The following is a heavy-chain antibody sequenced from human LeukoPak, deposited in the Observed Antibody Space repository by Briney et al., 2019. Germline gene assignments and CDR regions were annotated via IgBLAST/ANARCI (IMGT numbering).Heavy chain of an antibody. J-gene: IGHJ4*02. Sequence: GGSLRLSCAASGFSFSIYRMNWVRQAPGKGLEYVSAISTNGDSTYYADSVKGRFTISRDNSKNTLFLQMGSLRADDMAVYYCARWGSTSCYDYWGQGTLVTVSS. CDR3: ARWGSTSCYDY. V-gene: IGHV3-64*02. D-gene: IGHD2-2*01. CDR2: ISTNGDST. CDR1: GFSFSIYR.